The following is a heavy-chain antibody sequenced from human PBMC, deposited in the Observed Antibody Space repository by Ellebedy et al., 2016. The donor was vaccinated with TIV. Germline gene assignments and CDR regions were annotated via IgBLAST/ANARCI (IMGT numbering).Heavy chain of an antibody. J-gene: IGHJ4*02. D-gene: IGHD2-21*02. CDR1: GFTFSDHY. CDR3: ARKLGVTAFDY. CDR2: ISGSSSHT. Sequence: GESLKISXAASGFTFSDHYMNWIRQAPGKGLEWVSYISGSSSHTNYADSVKGRFVISRDNAKNSLYLQMNSLRDEDTAVYYCARKLGVTAFDYWGQGTLVTVSS. V-gene: IGHV3-11*06.